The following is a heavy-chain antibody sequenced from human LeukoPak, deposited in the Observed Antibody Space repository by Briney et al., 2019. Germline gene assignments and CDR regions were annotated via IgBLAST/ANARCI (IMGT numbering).Heavy chain of an antibody. J-gene: IGHJ6*03. V-gene: IGHV3-20*04. CDR2: INWNGGST. CDR3: ARGVGDYVDYMDV. CDR1: GFTFSSYS. Sequence: GGSLRLSCAASGFTFSSYSMMWVRQAPGKGLEWVSGINWNGGSTGYADSVKGRFTISRDNAKNSLYLQMNSLRAEDTALYYCARGVGDYVDYMDVWGKGTTVTVSS. D-gene: IGHD4-17*01.